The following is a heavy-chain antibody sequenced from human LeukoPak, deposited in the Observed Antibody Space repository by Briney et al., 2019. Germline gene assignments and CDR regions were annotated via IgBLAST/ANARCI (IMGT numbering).Heavy chain of an antibody. CDR3: ARDQVGATGGGNWFDP. Sequence: ASVKVSCKASGYTFTGYYMHWVRQATGQGLEWMGWMNPNSGNTGYAQKFQGRVTITRNTSISTAYMELSSLRSEDTAVYYCARDQVGATGGGNWFDPWGQGTLVTVSS. D-gene: IGHD1-26*01. J-gene: IGHJ5*02. V-gene: IGHV1-8*03. CDR2: MNPNSGNT. CDR1: GYTFTGYY.